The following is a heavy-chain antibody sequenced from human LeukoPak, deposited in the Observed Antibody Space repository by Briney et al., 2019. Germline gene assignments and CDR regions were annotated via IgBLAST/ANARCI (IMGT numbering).Heavy chain of an antibody. CDR1: GFTFSSYA. CDR2: ISYDGSNK. V-gene: IGHV3-30-3*01. Sequence: GGSLRLSCAASGFTFSSYAMHWVRQAPGKGLEWVAVISYDGSNKYYADSVKGRFTISRDNAKNSLYLQMNSLRAEDTAVYYCARKYSGYEKLDYWGQGTLGTVSS. D-gene: IGHD5-12*01. J-gene: IGHJ4*02. CDR3: ARKYSGYEKLDY.